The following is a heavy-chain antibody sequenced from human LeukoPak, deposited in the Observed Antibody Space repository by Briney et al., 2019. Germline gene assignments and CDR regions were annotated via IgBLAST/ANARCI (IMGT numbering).Heavy chain of an antibody. J-gene: IGHJ4*02. CDR2: ISDSGGST. Sequence: GGSLRLSCAASGFTFSSYSMNWVRQAPGKGLEWVSGISDSGGSTYYADSVKGRFTISRDNSKNTLYLQMNSLRAEDTAVYYCAKAIYDSSGYYDYWGQGTLVTVSS. CDR3: AKAIYDSSGYYDY. D-gene: IGHD3-22*01. V-gene: IGHV3-23*01. CDR1: GFTFSSYS.